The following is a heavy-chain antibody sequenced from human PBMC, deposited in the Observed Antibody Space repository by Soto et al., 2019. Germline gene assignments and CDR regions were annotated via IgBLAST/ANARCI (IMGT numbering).Heavy chain of an antibody. CDR3: ARSGDVAVGWFDP. Sequence: VQLVESGGGLVKPGQSLRLSCTASGFNFSAYGMSWVRQAPGKGLEWVSSITFSSLYIYYAESVRGRFVISRDDSKNSLFLQMDSLKTEDRAFYYCARSGDVAVGWFDPWGQGTQVTVSS. CDR2: ITFSSLYI. V-gene: IGHV3-21*02. D-gene: IGHD3-10*01. CDR1: GFNFSAYG. J-gene: IGHJ5*02.